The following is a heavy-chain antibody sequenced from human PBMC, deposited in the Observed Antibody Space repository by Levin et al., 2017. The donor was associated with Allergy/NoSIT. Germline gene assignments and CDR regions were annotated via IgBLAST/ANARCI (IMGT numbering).Heavy chain of an antibody. Sequence: SVKVSCKASGGTFSSYTISWVRQAPGQGLEWMGRIIPILGIANYAQKFLGRVPITADKSTSTAYMELGSLRSEDTAVYYGARGGVGGTVGHWFDPWGQGTLVTVSS. D-gene: IGHD1-26*01. J-gene: IGHJ5*02. CDR1: GGTFSSYT. CDR2: IIPILGIA. CDR3: ARGGVGGTVGHWFDP. V-gene: IGHV1-69*02.